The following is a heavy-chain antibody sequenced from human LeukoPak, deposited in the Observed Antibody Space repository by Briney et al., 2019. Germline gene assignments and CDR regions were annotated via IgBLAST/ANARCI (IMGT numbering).Heavy chain of an antibody. D-gene: IGHD6-13*01. V-gene: IGHV4-4*02. CDR1: GGSISSSNW. CDR2: IYHSGST. J-gene: IGHJ4*02. CDR3: ARGHSSSWYGVDY. Sequence: SETLSLTCAVSGGSISSSNWWSWVRQPPGKGLEWIGEIYHSGSTNYNPSLKSRVTISVDKSKHQFSLKLSSVTAADTAVYYCARGHSSSWYGVDYWGQGTLVTVSS.